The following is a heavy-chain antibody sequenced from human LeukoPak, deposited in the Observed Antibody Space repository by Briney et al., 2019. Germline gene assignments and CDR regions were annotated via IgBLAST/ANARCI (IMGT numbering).Heavy chain of an antibody. CDR2: TYYSGST. Sequence: SETLSLTCTVSGGSISSYYWSWIRQPPGKGLEWIGYTYYSGSTNYNPSLKSRVTISVDTSKNQFSLKLSSVTAADTAVYYCARDKAYYDFWSGYYEDAFDIWGQGTMVTVSS. D-gene: IGHD3-3*01. CDR3: ARDKAYYDFWSGYYEDAFDI. CDR1: GGSISSYY. J-gene: IGHJ3*02. V-gene: IGHV4-59*01.